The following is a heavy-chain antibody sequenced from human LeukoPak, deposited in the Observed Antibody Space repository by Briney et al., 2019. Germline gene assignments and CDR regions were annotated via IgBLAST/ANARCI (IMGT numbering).Heavy chain of an antibody. V-gene: IGHV3-21*06. Sequence: GGSLRLSCAASGFTSSSYWMSWVRQAPGKGLEWVSSISGRSSHMYYTDSAKGRFTISRDNAKNSLYLQMNSLRAEDTAVYYCARAFPPLRTSAAGDFWGQGTLVTVSS. CDR1: GFTSSSYW. J-gene: IGHJ4*02. CDR2: ISGRSSHM. CDR3: ARAFPPLRTSAAGDF. D-gene: IGHD6-25*01.